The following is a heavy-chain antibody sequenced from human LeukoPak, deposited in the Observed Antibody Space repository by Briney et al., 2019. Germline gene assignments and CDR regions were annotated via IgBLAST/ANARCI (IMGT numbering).Heavy chain of an antibody. V-gene: IGHV4-39*07. D-gene: IGHD6-13*01. CDR3: ARRPGRGYSSSWRGYYMDV. Sequence: SETLSLTCTVSGGSISSSSYYWGWIRQPPGKGLEWIGSIYYSGSTYYNPSLKSRVTISVDTSKNQFSLKLSSVTAADTAVYYCARRPGRGYSSSWRGYYMDVWGKGTTVTISS. CDR2: IYYSGST. J-gene: IGHJ6*03. CDR1: GGSISSSSYY.